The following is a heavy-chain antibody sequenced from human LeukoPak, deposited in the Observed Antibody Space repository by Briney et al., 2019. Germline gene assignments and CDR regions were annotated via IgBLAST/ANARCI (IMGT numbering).Heavy chain of an antibody. CDR3: ARGVTYYDFWSGYYTGGFDY. Sequence: GSLRLSCAASGFTFSSYDMHWVRQATGKGLEWVSAIGTAGDTYYPGSVKGRFTISRENAKNSLYLQMNSLRAEDTAVYYCARGVTYYDFWSGYYTGGFDYWGQGTLVTVSS. CDR1: GFTFSSYD. J-gene: IGHJ4*02. CDR2: IGTAGDT. V-gene: IGHV3-13*01. D-gene: IGHD3-3*01.